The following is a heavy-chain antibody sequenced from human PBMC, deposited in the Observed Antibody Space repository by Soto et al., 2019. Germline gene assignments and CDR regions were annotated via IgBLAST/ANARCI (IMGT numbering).Heavy chain of an antibody. CDR3: ARGQGAAAGHSNFDY. CDR1: GGSISGTTYS. J-gene: IGHJ4*02. Sequence: QLQLQESGSGLVKPSQTLSLTCAVSGGSISGTTYSWSWIRQPPGKGLEWIGYIYDSGNTYYNPSLKSQFSISVDRSKNQFSLKLSSVTAADTAVYYCARGQGAAAGHSNFDYWGQGALVRLL. D-gene: IGHD6-13*01. CDR2: IYDSGNT. V-gene: IGHV4-30-2*01.